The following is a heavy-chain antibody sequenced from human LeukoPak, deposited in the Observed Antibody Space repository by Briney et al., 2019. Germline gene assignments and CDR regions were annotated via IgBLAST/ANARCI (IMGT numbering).Heavy chain of an antibody. CDR3: AKETSVVVVAVDY. CDR2: INPNSGGT. CDR1: GYTFTGYY. V-gene: IGHV1-2*02. J-gene: IGHJ4*02. Sequence: ASVKVSCKASGYTFTGYYMHWVRQAPGQGLEWMGWINPNSGGTNYAQKFQGRVTMTRDTSISTAYMELSRLRSDDTAVYYCAKETSVVVVAVDYWGQGTLATVSS. D-gene: IGHD2-15*01.